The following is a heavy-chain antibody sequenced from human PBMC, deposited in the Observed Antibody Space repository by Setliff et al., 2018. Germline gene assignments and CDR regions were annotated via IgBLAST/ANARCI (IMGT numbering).Heavy chain of an antibody. CDR2: INAGNGNT. CDR1: GYTFTSYD. D-gene: IGHD3-22*01. J-gene: IGHJ4*02. V-gene: IGHV1-3*01. CDR3: ARRPYDSSGYFNY. Sequence: ASVKVSCKASGYTFTSYDINWVRQATGQRLEWMGWINAGNGNTKYSQKFQGRVTITRDTSASTAYMELSSLTSEDTAVYYCARRPYDSSGYFNYWGQGTLVTVSS.